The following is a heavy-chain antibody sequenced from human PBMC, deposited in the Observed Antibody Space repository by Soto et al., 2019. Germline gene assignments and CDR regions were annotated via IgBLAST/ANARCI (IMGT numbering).Heavy chain of an antibody. D-gene: IGHD3-16*01. J-gene: IGHJ6*02. CDR1: GYTFTRSG. CDR2: ISTYNGDT. CDR3: ARETEWIPNLGGMDV. V-gene: IGHV1-18*01. Sequence: ASVKVSCKASGYTFTRSGISWVRQAPGQGLEWMGWISTYNGDTNYAQTFQGRVTMTTDTSTSTVHMEVRSLRSDDTAVYYCARETEWIPNLGGMDVWGQGTTVTVSS.